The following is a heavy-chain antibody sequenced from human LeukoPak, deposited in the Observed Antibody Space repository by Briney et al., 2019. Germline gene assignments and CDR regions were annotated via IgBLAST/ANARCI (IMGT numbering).Heavy chain of an antibody. Sequence: GASVKVSCKASGYTFTSYGISWVRQAPGQGLEWMGWISAYNGNTNYAQKLQGRVTMTTDTSTSTAYMELRSPRSDDTAVYYCAREIGIAVAGTSDYWGQGTLVTVSS. V-gene: IGHV1-18*01. CDR1: GYTFTSYG. D-gene: IGHD6-19*01. CDR3: AREIGIAVAGTSDY. J-gene: IGHJ4*02. CDR2: ISAYNGNT.